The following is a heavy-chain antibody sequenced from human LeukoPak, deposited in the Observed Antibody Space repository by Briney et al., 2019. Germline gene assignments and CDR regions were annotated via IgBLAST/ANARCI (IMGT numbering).Heavy chain of an antibody. D-gene: IGHD6-19*01. CDR2: ISSSGSTI. Sequence: GGSLRLSCAASGFTFSSYEMNWVRQAPGKGLEWVSYISSSGSTIYYADSVKGRFTISRDNAKNSLYLQMNSLRAEDTAVCYCAAAVAGTLQEIDYWGQGTLVTVSS. V-gene: IGHV3-48*03. CDR3: AAAVAGTLQEIDY. CDR1: GFTFSSYE. J-gene: IGHJ4*02.